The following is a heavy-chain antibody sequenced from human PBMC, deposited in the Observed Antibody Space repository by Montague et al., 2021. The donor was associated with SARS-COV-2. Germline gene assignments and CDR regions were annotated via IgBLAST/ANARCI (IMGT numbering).Heavy chain of an antibody. V-gene: IGHV4-39*07. CDR3: ARVPDSETYWWGDY. CDR2: IYYSGST. J-gene: IGHJ4*02. CDR1: GGSISSSSYY. Sequence: SETLSLTCTVSGGSISSSSYYWGWIRQPPGKGLEWIGSIYYSGSTYYNPSLKSRVTISIDTSKNQFSLKLSSVTAADTAVYYCARVPDSETYWWGDYWGQGTLVTVSS. D-gene: IGHD2-8*02.